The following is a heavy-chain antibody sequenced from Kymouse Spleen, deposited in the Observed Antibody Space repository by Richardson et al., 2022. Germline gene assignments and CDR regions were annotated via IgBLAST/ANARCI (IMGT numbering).Heavy chain of an antibody. D-gene: IGHD3-9*01. V-gene: IGHV3-33*01. CDR1: GFTFSSYG. J-gene: IGHJ4*02. CDR2: IWYDGSNK. CDR3: ARSYDILTGYYSFDY. Sequence: QVQLVESGGGVVQPGRSLRLSCAASGFTFSSYGMHWVRQAPGKGLEWVAVIWYDGSNKYYADSVKGRFTISRDNSKNTLYLQMNSLRAEDTAVYYCARSYDILTGYYSFDYWGQGTLVTVSS.